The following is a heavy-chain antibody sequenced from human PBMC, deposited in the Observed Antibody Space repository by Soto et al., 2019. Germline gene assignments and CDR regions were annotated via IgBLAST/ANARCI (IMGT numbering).Heavy chain of an antibody. Sequence: ASETLSVTCAGYGGSFSGCYWSWSRQPPGKGLDWIGEINHSGSTNYNPSLKSRVTISVDTSKNQFSLKLRSVTAADTAVYYCARSSHGKYDFWSGYSPPHWFAPSSQRTPVPVSS. V-gene: IGHV4-34*01. J-gene: IGHJ5*02. CDR2: INHSGST. D-gene: IGHD3-3*01. CDR1: GGSFSGCY. CDR3: ARSSHGKYDFWSGYSPPHWFAP.